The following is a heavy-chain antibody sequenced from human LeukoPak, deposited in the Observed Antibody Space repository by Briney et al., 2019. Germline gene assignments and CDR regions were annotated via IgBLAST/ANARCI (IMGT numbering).Heavy chain of an antibody. CDR2: ISYGGSNK. CDR1: GFTFSSYG. Sequence: GGSLRLSCAASGFTFSSYGRHWVRQAPGKGLEWVAVISYGGSNKYYADSVKGRFTISRDNSKNTLYLQMNSLRAEDTAVYYRAKDTPQWELRFGFDYWGQGTLVTVSS. D-gene: IGHD1-26*01. CDR3: AKDTPQWELRFGFDY. J-gene: IGHJ4*02. V-gene: IGHV3-30*18.